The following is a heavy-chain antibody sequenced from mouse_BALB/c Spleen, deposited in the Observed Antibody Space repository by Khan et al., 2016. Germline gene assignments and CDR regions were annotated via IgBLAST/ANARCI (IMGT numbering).Heavy chain of an antibody. Sequence: EVKLLESGGGLVQPGGSLKLSCAASGFDFRRYWMCWVRQAPGKGLEWIGEINPDSRTINYTPSLQDTFTISRDNAKNTLYLQMSKVRSEDTALYYCARAGYYGYLAYWGQGTLVSVSS. V-gene: IGHV4-1*02. D-gene: IGHD1-1*01. CDR2: INPDSRTI. CDR1: GFDFRRYW. CDR3: ARAGYYGYLAY. J-gene: IGHJ3*01.